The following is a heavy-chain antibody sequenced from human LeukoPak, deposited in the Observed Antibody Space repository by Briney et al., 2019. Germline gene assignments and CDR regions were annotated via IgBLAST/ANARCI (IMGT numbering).Heavy chain of an antibody. CDR2: IRYDGSNK. CDR3: AKWSDP. J-gene: IGHJ5*02. V-gene: IGHV3-30*02. Sequence: SCKASGYTFTGYYMHWVRQAPGKGLEWVAFIRYDGSNKYYADSVKGRFTISRDNSKNTLYLQMNSLRAEDTAVYYCAKWSDPWGQGTLVTVSS. CDR1: GYTFTGYY.